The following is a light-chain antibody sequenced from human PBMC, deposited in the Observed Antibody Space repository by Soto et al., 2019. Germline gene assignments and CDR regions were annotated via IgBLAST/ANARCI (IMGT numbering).Light chain of an antibody. CDR1: QSVSST. J-gene: IGKJ4*01. CDR3: QQYYQGPLT. CDR2: GTS. V-gene: IGKV3-15*01. Sequence: EIVMTQSPATLSVSPGERATLSCRASQSVSSTLAWYQQIPGQAPRLLLYGTSTRATGIPARFSGSGSGTEFTLTISSLQSEDFAFYYCQQYYQGPLTFGGGTKVEVK.